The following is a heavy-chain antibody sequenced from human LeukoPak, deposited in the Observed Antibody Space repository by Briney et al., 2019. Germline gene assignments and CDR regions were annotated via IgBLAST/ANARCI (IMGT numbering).Heavy chain of an antibody. CDR1: GFTFSSYA. J-gene: IGHJ4*02. CDR3: ARISSSLDY. V-gene: IGHV3-23*01. D-gene: IGHD3-3*02. CDR2: ISGSGGST. Sequence: PGGSLRLSCTASGFTFSSYAISWVRQAPGQGLEWVSGISGSGGSTYYAHYLKGRFTITRDNSKNTRYLQMNSLRAEDTAVYYCARISSSLDYWGQGTLVTVSS.